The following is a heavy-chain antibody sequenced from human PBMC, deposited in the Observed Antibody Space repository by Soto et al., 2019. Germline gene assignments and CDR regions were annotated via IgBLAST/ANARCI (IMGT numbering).Heavy chain of an antibody. J-gene: IGHJ6*02. CDR1: VYSFTSYR. D-gene: IGHD1-26*01. CDR3: ARHLGATTMILSGVDYYYALDV. CDR2: IDPSDSYT. Sequence: GKSLNISCKGSVYSFTSYRIRWMRQMPGKGLELMGRIDPSDSYTNYSPSFQGHVTISADKSISTAYLQWSSLKASDTAMYYCARHLGATTMILSGVDYYYALDVWGPGTTVTVSS. V-gene: IGHV5-10-1*01.